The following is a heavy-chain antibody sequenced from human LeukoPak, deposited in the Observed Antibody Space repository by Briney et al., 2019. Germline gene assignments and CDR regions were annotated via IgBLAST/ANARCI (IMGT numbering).Heavy chain of an antibody. J-gene: IGHJ4*02. Sequence: GGSLRLSCAASGFTFSSFAMSWVRQAPGKGLEWVSAITSGGTTYSADSVKGRFTISRDNSKNTLYLQMNSLRAEDTAVYYCVRADDGFDRWGQGALVTVSS. CDR1: GFTFSSFA. CDR2: ITSGGTT. CDR3: VRADDGFDR. V-gene: IGHV3-23*01.